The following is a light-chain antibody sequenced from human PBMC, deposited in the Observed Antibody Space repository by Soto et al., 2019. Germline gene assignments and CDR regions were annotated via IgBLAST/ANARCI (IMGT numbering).Light chain of an antibody. CDR1: QGISSY. CDR3: LQYNGDSGT. CDR2: AAS. J-gene: IGKJ1*01. Sequence: DIQLTQSPSFLSASVGDRVTITCRASQGISSYLAWYQQKPGKAPKLLIYAASTLQSGVPLRFSGSGSGTSFTLTISSLQAEDFATYYCLQYNGDSGTFGQGTKVDIK. V-gene: IGKV1-9*01.